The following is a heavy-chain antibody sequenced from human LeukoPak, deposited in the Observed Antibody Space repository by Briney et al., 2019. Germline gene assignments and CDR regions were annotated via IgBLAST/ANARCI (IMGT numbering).Heavy chain of an antibody. CDR2: IIPIFGTA. V-gene: IGHV1-69*05. CDR1: GGTFSSYA. CDR3: ARDRGYSYGYYFDY. D-gene: IGHD5-18*01. J-gene: IGHJ4*02. Sequence: SVKVSCKASGGTFSSYAISWVRQAPEQGLEWMGGIIPIFGTANYAQKFQGRVTITTDESTSTAYMELSSLRSEDTAVYYCARDRGYSYGYYFDYWGQGTLVTVSS.